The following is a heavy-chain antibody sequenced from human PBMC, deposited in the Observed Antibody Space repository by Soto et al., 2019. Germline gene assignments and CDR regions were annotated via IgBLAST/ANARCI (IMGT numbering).Heavy chain of an antibody. Sequence: AXGSLRLSCSASGFTFNIHTMNWVRQAPGKGLDWVSVAICRSSYIYYSDSVKGRFTISRDNAKNTLYLQMNSLRVEDTAVYYCARDNVPSDFLDYWGQGSLVTVSS. J-gene: IGHJ4*02. D-gene: IGHD2-8*01. CDR1: GFTFNIHT. V-gene: IGHV3-21*01. CDR3: ARDNVPSDFLDY. CDR2: AICRSSYI.